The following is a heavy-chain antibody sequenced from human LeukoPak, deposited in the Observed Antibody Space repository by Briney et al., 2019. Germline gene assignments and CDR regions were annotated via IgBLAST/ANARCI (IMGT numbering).Heavy chain of an antibody. J-gene: IGHJ4*02. D-gene: IGHD3-22*01. CDR2: INPNSGGT. V-gene: IGHV1-2*02. CDR3: ARPLYYYDSSGYLY. CDR1: GYTFTGYY. Sequence: ASVKVSCKASGYTFTGYYMHWVRQAPGQGLEWMGWINPNSGGTNYAQKFQGRVTMTRDTSISTAYMELSRLRSDDTTVYYCARPLYYYDSSGYLYWGQGTLVTVSS.